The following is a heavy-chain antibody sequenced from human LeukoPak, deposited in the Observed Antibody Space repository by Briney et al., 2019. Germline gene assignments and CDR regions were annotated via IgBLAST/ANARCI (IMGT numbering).Heavy chain of an antibody. D-gene: IGHD3-3*02. Sequence: SETLSLTCTVSGGSISSDYWSWIRQPAGKGLEWIGRIYGSGTTNYNPSLKSRVTMSVDTSKNQFSLNLSSVTAADTGMYYCARGPKGSISTYDYWGQGTLVTVSS. J-gene: IGHJ4*02. CDR1: GGSISSDY. V-gene: IGHV4-4*07. CDR2: IYGSGTT. CDR3: ARGPKGSISTYDY.